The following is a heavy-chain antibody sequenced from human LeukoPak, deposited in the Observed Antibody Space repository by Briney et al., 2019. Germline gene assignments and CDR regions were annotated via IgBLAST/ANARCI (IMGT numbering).Heavy chain of an antibody. Sequence: GGSLRLSCAASGFTFTKAWLSWVRQAPGKGLEWVGRISSTGDGGKVDYAAPVKGRFTISRDDSKNVVYLQLNSLKIEDTAIFYCIVDVGGRCCSDYWGQGTLVTVS. CDR2: ISSTGDGGKV. V-gene: IGHV3-15*01. CDR1: GFTFTKAW. D-gene: IGHD2-15*01. J-gene: IGHJ4*02. CDR3: IVDVGGRCCSDY.